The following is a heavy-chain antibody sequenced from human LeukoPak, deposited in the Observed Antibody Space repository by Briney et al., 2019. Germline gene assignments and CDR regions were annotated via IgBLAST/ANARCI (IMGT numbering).Heavy chain of an antibody. CDR2: ISGSGGST. J-gene: IGHJ4*02. D-gene: IGHD2-2*01. CDR1: GFTFSNYG. Sequence: PGGSLRLSCAASGFTFSNYGMSWVRQAPGKGLEWVSAISGSGGSTYYADSVKGRFTISRDNSKSTLYLQMNSLRAEDTAVYYCAKTVVVPAANCFDYWGQGTLVTVSS. CDR3: AKTVVVPAANCFDY. V-gene: IGHV3-23*01.